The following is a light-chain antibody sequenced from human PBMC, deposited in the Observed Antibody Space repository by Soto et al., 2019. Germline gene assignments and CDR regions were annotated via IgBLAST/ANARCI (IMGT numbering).Light chain of an antibody. CDR1: SSDVGGYNY. J-gene: IGLJ3*02. V-gene: IGLV2-14*01. CDR2: EVS. Sequence: QSALTQPASVSGSPGQSITISCTGTSSDVGGYNYVSWYQQHPGKAPKLMIYEVSYRPSGVSDRFSGYKSGNTASLTISGLQAEDDADYYCSSYTTSSTLVVFGGGTQLTVL. CDR3: SSYTTSSTLVV.